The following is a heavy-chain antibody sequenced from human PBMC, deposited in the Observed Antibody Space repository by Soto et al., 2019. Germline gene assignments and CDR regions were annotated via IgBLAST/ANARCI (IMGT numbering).Heavy chain of an antibody. CDR1: GFTFNDFE. D-gene: IGHD3-10*01. J-gene: IGHJ4*02. CDR3: ARGFGRFNY. CDR2: IDGSGTTK. Sequence: EVQLLESGGGLVQPGGSLRLSCGVSGFTFNDFEMNWVRQAPGKGLEWLAYIDGSGTTKKYADSVRGRFTISRDNPNNSLFLQMDSLSAADTAIYYCARGFGRFNYWGQGTLASVSS. V-gene: IGHV3-48*03.